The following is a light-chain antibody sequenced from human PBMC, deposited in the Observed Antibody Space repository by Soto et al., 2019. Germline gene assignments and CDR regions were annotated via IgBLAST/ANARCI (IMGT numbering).Light chain of an antibody. CDR2: TAS. CDR1: QAISSW. CDR3: QHYNSYSEA. V-gene: IGKV1-5*03. J-gene: IGKJ1*01. Sequence: IQMTHSPSTLSGAGGGRVTITCRPTQAISSWLAWYQQKPGKSPKLLIYTASNLKSGVPSRFSGSGSGTDFTLTISSLQPDAFATHYCQHYNSYSEAFGQGTKVDIK.